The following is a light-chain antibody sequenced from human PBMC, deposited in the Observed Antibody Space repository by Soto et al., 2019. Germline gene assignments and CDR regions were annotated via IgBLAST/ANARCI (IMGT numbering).Light chain of an antibody. V-gene: IGKV3-15*01. CDR3: QQYNNWPRT. J-gene: IGKJ1*01. CDR2: GAS. Sequence: EIVMTHSPATLSVSPCARATLSSRASQTVPSRIAWYQQKPGQAPSLLIYGASTRATGIPARFSGSGSGTGFTLTISSLQSEDFAVYYCQQYNNWPRTFGQGTKVDIK. CDR1: QTVPSR.